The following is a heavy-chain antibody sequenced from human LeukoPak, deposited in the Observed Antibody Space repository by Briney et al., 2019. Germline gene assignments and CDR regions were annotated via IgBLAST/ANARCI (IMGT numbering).Heavy chain of an antibody. CDR3: VRGYSFGPYGMDV. CDR2: ISDSGGST. Sequence: GGSLRLSRSASGFPFSSYAMHWVRQAPGKGLEYVSAISDSGGSTYYADSVKGRFTISRDNSKNTLYLQMSSLRAEDTAVYFCVRGYSFGPYGMDVWGQGTKVTVSS. CDR1: GFPFSSYA. J-gene: IGHJ6*02. D-gene: IGHD2-15*01. V-gene: IGHV3-64D*09.